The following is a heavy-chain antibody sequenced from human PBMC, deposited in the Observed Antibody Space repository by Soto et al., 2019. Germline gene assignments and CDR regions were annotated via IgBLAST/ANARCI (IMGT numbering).Heavy chain of an antibody. CDR2: IWDDGSNK. Sequence: GGSLRLSCAASGFTFSSYGMHWVRQAQGKGLEWVAFIWDDGSNKYYADSVKGRFTISRDNSKNTLYLQMNSLRAEDTAVYYCARDESGGMDVWGQGTTGTVSS. CDR3: ARDESGGMDV. D-gene: IGHD3-10*01. CDR1: GFTFSSYG. V-gene: IGHV3-33*01. J-gene: IGHJ6*02.